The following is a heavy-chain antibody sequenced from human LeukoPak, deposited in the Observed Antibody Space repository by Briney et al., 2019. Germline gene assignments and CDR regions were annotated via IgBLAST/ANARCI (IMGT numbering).Heavy chain of an antibody. CDR3: ARDHRYAFDN. D-gene: IGHD5-12*01. V-gene: IGHV3-48*04. Sequence: QPGGSLRLSCAASGFTFIDYSMNWVRQAPGKGLEWISYVGISSGNTKYADSVKGRFTISRDSAKNSVFLQMNSLRVEDTAVYYCARDHRYAFDNWGQGTLVTVSS. CDR1: GFTFIDYS. CDR2: VGISSGNT. J-gene: IGHJ4*02.